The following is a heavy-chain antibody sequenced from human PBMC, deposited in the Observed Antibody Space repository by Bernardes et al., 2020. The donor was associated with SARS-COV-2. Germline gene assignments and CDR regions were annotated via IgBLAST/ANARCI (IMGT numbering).Heavy chain of an antibody. V-gene: IGHV3-23*01. Sequence: GGSLRLSCAASGFTFSSYAMSWVRQAPGKGLEWVSAISGSGGSTYYADSVKGRFTISRDNSKNTLYLQMNSLRAEDTAVYYCAKSSGTFWSAPYYGMDVWGQGTTVTVSS. D-gene: IGHD3-3*01. CDR1: GFTFSSYA. CDR2: ISGSGGST. J-gene: IGHJ6*02. CDR3: AKSSGTFWSAPYYGMDV.